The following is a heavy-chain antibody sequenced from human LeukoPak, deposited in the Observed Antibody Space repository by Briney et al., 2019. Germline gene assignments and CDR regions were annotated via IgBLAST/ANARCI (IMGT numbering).Heavy chain of an antibody. D-gene: IGHD1-26*01. V-gene: IGHV3-23*01. CDR1: GFTFSIYS. CDR3: ARRVGGTPDY. CDR2: IGGDGRGK. J-gene: IGHJ4*02. Sequence: GGSLRLSCAASGFTFSIYSMNWVRQAPGEGLEWVSAIGGDGRGKDYADSVKGRFIISRDNSKNTVFLQMNSLRAEDTALYYCARRVGGTPDYWGLGTLVTVSS.